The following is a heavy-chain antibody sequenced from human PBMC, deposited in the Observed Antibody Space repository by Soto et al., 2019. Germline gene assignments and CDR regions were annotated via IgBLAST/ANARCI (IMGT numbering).Heavy chain of an antibody. CDR3: ASAASRWYPYCVAS. J-gene: IGHJ4*02. CDR2: IIPYYNTI. Sequence: QAQVVQSGAEVRKPGSSVKLSCKASEGTFNSYAIAWVRQAPGQGLEWMGGIIPYYNTINYAQKFQDRVTMTAVASTNTVYMELGSLRPDDTAVYLCASAASRWYPYCVASWAQGTLVTVSS. V-gene: IGHV1-69*01. CDR1: EGTFNSYA. D-gene: IGHD6-13*01.